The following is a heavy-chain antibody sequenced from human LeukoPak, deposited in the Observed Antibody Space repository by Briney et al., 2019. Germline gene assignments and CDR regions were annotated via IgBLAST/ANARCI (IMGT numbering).Heavy chain of an antibody. CDR1: GGSISSSSYY. J-gene: IGHJ4*02. Sequence: SETLSLTCTVSGGSISSSSYYWGWIRQPPGKGLEWIGSIYYSGSTYYNLSLKSRVTISVDTSKNQFSLKLSSVTAADTAVYYCARGKRDTAMAIDYWGQGTLVTVSS. D-gene: IGHD5-18*01. CDR2: IYYSGST. CDR3: ARGKRDTAMAIDY. V-gene: IGHV4-39*07.